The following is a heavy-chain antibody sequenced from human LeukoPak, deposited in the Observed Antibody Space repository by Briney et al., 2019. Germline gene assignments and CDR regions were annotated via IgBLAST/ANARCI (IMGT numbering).Heavy chain of an antibody. CDR2: IRERGGST. Sequence: GGSLRLSCAVSGITLSNYDMTWVRQAPGKGLEWIAGIRERGGSTNYADSVKGRFIISRDNPKNTLYLQMSSLRAEDTAVYFCAKRGIVIRSFIGGSHTAAYYLDAWGRGALVTVSS. J-gene: IGHJ4*02. CDR3: AKRGIVIRSFIGGSHTAAYYLDA. CDR1: GITLSNYD. V-gene: IGHV3-23*01. D-gene: IGHD3-16*01.